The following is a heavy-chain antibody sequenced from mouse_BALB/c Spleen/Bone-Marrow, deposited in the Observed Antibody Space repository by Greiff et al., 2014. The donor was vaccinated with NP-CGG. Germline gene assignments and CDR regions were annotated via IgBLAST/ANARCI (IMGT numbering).Heavy chain of an antibody. CDR3: ARDRTTATLYWYFDV. CDR1: GFTFTDYY. D-gene: IGHD1-2*01. V-gene: IGHV7-3*02. Sequence: DVKLVESGGGSVQPGGSLRLSCATSGFTFTDYYMSWVRQPPGKALEWLGFIRNKANGCTTEYSASVEGRFTISRDNSQSILYLQMNTLRAEDSATYYCARDRTTATLYWYFDVWGAGTTVTVSP. J-gene: IGHJ1*01. CDR2: IRNKANGCTT.